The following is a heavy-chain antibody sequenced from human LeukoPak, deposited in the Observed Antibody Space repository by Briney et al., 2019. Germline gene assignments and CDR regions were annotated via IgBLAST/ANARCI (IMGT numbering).Heavy chain of an antibody. J-gene: IGHJ4*02. D-gene: IGHD1-26*01. CDR1: GYTFTSYD. Sequence: GASVKVSCKASGYTFTSYDINWVRQATGQGLEWMGWMNPNSGNTGYAQKFQGRVTMTRNTSTSTAYMELSSLRSEDKDVYYCARGRSDSGIVGTRVLGYWGKGTLVTVSS. V-gene: IGHV1-8*01. CDR3: ARGRSDSGIVGTRVLGY. CDR2: MNPNSGNT.